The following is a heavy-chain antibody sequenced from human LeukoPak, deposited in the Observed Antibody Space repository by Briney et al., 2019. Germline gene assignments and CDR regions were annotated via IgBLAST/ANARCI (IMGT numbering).Heavy chain of an antibody. D-gene: IGHD3-22*01. CDR2: IYTGGST. V-gene: IGHV4-4*07. CDR3: ARELYYYDSSDYYYVGYYYYYMDV. Sequence: PSETLSLICTVSGGSISSYYWSWIRQPAGKGLEWIGRIYTGGSTNYNPSLKSRVTMSVDTSKNQFSLKLSSVTAADTAVYYCARELYYYDSSDYYYVGYYYYYMDVWGKGTTVTISS. J-gene: IGHJ6*03. CDR1: GGSISSYY.